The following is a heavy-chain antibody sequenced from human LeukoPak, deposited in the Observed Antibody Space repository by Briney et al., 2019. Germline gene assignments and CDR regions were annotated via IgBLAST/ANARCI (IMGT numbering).Heavy chain of an antibody. J-gene: IGHJ4*02. D-gene: IGHD3-3*01. CDR2: ISAYNGNT. CDR1: GYTFTSYG. Sequence: ASVKVSCKASGYTFTSYGISWVRQAPGQGLEWMGWISAYNGNTNYAQKLQGRVTMTTDTSTSTAYMELSSLRSEDTAVYYCARDGVSGEDFWSGYYPPESYFDYWGQGALVTVSS. V-gene: IGHV1-18*01. CDR3: ARDGVSGEDFWSGYYPPESYFDY.